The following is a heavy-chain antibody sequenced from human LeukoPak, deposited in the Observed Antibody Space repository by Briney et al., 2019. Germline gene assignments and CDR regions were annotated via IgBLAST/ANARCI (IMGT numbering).Heavy chain of an antibody. CDR3: ARSFGWASGWYGYGAFDI. D-gene: IGHD6-19*01. Sequence: PSETLSLTCTVSGGSISSNSYYWGWIRQPPGKGLEWIGRIYTSGSTNYNPSLKSRVTMSVDTSKNQFSLKLSSVTAADTAVYYCARSFGWASGWYGYGAFDIWGQGTMVTVSS. J-gene: IGHJ3*02. CDR2: IYTSGST. CDR1: GGSISSNSYY. V-gene: IGHV4-61*05.